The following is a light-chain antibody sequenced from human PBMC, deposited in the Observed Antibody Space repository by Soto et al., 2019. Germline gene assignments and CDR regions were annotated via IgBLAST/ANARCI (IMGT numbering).Light chain of an antibody. Sequence: QSALTQPASVSGSPGQSITISCTGTSSDVAYYDYVSWYQQHPDKAPKLIIYEVSNRPSGVSNRFSGSKSGSTASLTISGLQAEDEADYYCSSYTTSDTVVFGGGTKVTV. V-gene: IGLV2-14*01. CDR1: SSDVAYYDY. J-gene: IGLJ3*02. CDR3: SSYTTSDTVV. CDR2: EVS.